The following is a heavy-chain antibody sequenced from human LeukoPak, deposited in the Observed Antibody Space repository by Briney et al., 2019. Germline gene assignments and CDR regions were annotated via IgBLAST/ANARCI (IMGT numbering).Heavy chain of an antibody. Sequence: PGGSLRLSCAASGFTFSDYAMHWVRQSPGKELEYVSAISSNGRSIHYANSVEGRFTISRDNSQNTLFLQMSSLRAEDTAVYYCAKDDGWLQLGGIDYWGQGTLVTVSS. CDR3: AKDDGWLQLGGIDY. J-gene: IGHJ4*02. CDR1: GFTFSDYA. CDR2: ISSNGRSI. V-gene: IGHV3-64*01. D-gene: IGHD5-24*01.